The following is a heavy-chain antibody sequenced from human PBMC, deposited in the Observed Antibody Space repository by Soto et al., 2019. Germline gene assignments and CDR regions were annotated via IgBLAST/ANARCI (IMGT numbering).Heavy chain of an antibody. CDR2: INPNGGGT. CDR1: GYTLTGYY. D-gene: IGHD6-19*01. CDR3: ARDLGSGWFYFDF. V-gene: IGHV1-2*02. J-gene: IGHJ4*02. Sequence: ASVQVSCKASGYTLTGYYIHWVRQAPGQGLEWMGWINPNGGGTRYAQKFQGRVTMTGDTSITTASMELTRLRSDDTAVYYCARDLGSGWFYFDFWGQGTLVTVSS.